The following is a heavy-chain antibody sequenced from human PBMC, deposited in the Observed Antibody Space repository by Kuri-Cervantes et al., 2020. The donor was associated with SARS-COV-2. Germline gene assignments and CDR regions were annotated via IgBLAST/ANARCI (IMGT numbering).Heavy chain of an antibody. CDR1: GYTFTRYG. Sequence: ASVKVSCKASGYTFTRYGITWVRQAPGQGLEWMGWISPDNDDTKYAQKFQGRVTMSTDTSSSTAYMELRSLRSDDTAVYYCARGERADYYDSSGYTFDYWGQGTLVTVSS. J-gene: IGHJ4*02. V-gene: IGHV1-18*01. D-gene: IGHD3-22*01. CDR3: ARGERADYYDSSGYTFDY. CDR2: ISPDNDDT.